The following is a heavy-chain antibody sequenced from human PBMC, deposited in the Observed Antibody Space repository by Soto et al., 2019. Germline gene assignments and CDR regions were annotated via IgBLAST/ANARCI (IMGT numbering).Heavy chain of an antibody. D-gene: IGHD3-3*01. CDR2: ISGDGATT. J-gene: IGHJ5*02. Sequence: EVQLLESGGGLVQPGGSLRLSCAASGFTFSRYALSWVRQAPGQGLAWVSSISGDGATTFYADSVKGRFTASRDNSENTLYLQMNSLRVEDTAVYFCARGRKVAIFGVVIRSGWFDPWGQGTLVTVSS. V-gene: IGHV3-23*01. CDR1: GFTFSRYA. CDR3: ARGRKVAIFGVVIRSGWFDP.